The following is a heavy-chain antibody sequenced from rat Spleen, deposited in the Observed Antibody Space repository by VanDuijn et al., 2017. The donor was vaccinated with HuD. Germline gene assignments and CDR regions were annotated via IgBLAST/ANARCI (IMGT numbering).Heavy chain of an antibody. Sequence: QVQLKESGPDLVQPSQTLSLTCTVSGFSLTSYGVNWVRQPPGKGLEWIAAISSGGSTYYNSALKSRLSISRDTSKSQVFLKMNSLQTEDTAIYFCIRESLPGYNSHWFVYWGQGTLVTVSS. V-gene: IGHV2S8*01. CDR1: GFSLTSYG. D-gene: IGHD1-4*01. CDR2: ISSGGST. CDR3: IRESLPGYNSHWFVY. J-gene: IGHJ3*01.